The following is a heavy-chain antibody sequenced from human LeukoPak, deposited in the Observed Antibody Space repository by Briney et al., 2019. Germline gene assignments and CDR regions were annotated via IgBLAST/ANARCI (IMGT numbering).Heavy chain of an antibody. V-gene: IGHV3-7*01. CDR1: GFTFTNYW. CDR3: ATLPYCSSTSCYDY. J-gene: IGHJ4*02. Sequence: GGSLRLSCAASGFTFTNYWMSWVRQAPGKGLEWVANIKQDGSEKYYVDSVKGRFTISRDNAKNSLYLQMSSLRAEDTALYYCATLPYCSSTSCYDYWGLGTLVTVSS. CDR2: IKQDGSEK. D-gene: IGHD2-2*01.